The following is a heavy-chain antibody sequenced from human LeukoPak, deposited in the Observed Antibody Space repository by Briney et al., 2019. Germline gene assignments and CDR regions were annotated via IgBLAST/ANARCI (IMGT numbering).Heavy chain of an antibody. Sequence: GGSLRLSCAASGFTFTDYAMSWVRQAPGKGLEWVSSILASGTDTFYADSVKGRFTISRDNSKNTLFLQMDSLVAEDTAGYYCAKDSHGVTFRDPFDIWGQGTVVTVSS. V-gene: IGHV3-23*01. D-gene: IGHD2-8*01. J-gene: IGHJ3*02. CDR1: GFTFTDYA. CDR3: AKDSHGVTFRDPFDI. CDR2: ILASGTDT.